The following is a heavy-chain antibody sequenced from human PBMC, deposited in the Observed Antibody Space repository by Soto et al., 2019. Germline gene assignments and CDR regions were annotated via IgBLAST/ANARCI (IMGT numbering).Heavy chain of an antibody. Sequence: ASVKVSCKASGYTFASYAISWMRQAPGQGLEWMGWISAYNGNTNYAQKLQGRVTMTTDTSTSTAYMELRSLRSDDTAVYYCARDMSSVWYQLQGYYSGMDVWGQGTTVTVSS. D-gene: IGHD2-2*01. V-gene: IGHV1-18*01. CDR2: ISAYNGNT. J-gene: IGHJ6*02. CDR1: GYTFASYA. CDR3: ARDMSSVWYQLQGYYSGMDV.